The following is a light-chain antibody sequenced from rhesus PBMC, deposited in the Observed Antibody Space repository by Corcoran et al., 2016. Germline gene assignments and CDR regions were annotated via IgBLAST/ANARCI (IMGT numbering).Light chain of an antibody. V-gene: IGKV1-66*01. CDR3: QQYNNSPFT. CDR2: YAS. CDR1: QGINNH. Sequence: DIQMTQSPSSLSASVGDRVTITCRASQGINNHLSWYQQKPGKAPKPLIYYASSCETGVPSRFSGSRSGTDDTLTISSLQPEDIATYYCQQYNNSPFTFGPGTKLDIK. J-gene: IGKJ3*01.